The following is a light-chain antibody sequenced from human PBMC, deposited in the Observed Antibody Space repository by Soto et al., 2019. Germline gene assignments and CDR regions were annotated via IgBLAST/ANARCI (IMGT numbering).Light chain of an antibody. J-gene: IGKJ1*01. CDR1: QSVSSF. V-gene: IGKV1-5*03. CDR2: KAS. CDR3: KQYNSYART. Sequence: DIQMTQSPSTLSASVGDRVTITCRASQSVSSFLAWYQQKPGKAPNLLIYKASSLQSGVPSRFSGSGSGTEFTLTISSLQPDDFASYYCKQYNSYARTFGQGTKVEI.